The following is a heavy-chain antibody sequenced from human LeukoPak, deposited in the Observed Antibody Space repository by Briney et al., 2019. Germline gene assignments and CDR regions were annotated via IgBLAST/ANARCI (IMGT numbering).Heavy chain of an antibody. CDR2: IYYSGST. J-gene: IGHJ1*01. CDR3: ARLIRYYYDSSGYPRAEYFQH. CDR1: GGSISSSSYY. D-gene: IGHD3-22*01. V-gene: IGHV4-39*01. Sequence: SETLSLTCTVSGGSISSSSYYWGWIRQPPGKGLEWIGSIYYSGSTYYNPSLKSRVTISVDTSKNQFSLKLSSVTAADTAVYYCARLIRYYYDSSGYPRAEYFQHWGQGTLVTVSS.